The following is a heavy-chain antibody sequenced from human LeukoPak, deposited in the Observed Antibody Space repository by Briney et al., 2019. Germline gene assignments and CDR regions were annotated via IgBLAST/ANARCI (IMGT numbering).Heavy chain of an antibody. Sequence: ASVKVSCRASGYTFTSYDINWVRQATGQGREWMGWMNPNSGNTGYAQKFQGRVTMTRNTSISTAYMELSSLRSEDTAVYYCAKTIAAIALRYYMDVWGKGTTVTVSS. J-gene: IGHJ6*03. CDR1: GYTFTSYD. D-gene: IGHD6-13*01. CDR2: MNPNSGNT. CDR3: AKTIAAIALRYYMDV. V-gene: IGHV1-8*01.